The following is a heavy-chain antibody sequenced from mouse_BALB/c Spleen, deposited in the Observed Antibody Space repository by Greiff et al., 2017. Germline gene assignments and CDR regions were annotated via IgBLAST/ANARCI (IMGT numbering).Heavy chain of an antibody. Sequence: EVQLVESGGGLVKPGGSLKLSCAASGFTFSSYAMSWVRQTPEQRLEWVASISSGGSTYYPDSVKGRFTISRDNARNILYLQMSSLRSEDTAMYYCADSTMITPFADWGQGTLVTVSA. CDR2: ISSGGST. V-gene: IGHV5-6-5*01. J-gene: IGHJ3*01. CDR1: GFTFSSYA. D-gene: IGHD2-4*01. CDR3: ADSTMITPFAD.